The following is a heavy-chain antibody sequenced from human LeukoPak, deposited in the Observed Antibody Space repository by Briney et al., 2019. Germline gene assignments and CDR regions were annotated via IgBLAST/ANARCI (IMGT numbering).Heavy chain of an antibody. V-gene: IGHV3-23*01. CDR2: ISGSGGST. D-gene: IGHD4-17*01. CDR3: AKDPPGYGDYFQLDAFDI. J-gene: IGHJ3*02. CDR1: GFTFDDYA. Sequence: GGSLRLSCAASGFTFDDYAMHWVRQAPGKGLEWVSGISGSGGSTYYADSVKGPFTISRDNSKNTLYLQMNSLRAEDTAVYYCAKDPPGYGDYFQLDAFDIWGQGTMVTVSS.